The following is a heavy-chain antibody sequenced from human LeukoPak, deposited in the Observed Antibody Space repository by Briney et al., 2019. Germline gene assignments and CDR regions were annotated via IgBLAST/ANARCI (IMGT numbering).Heavy chain of an antibody. J-gene: IGHJ4*02. Sequence: PGGSLRLSCAASGFTFSNYEMNWIRQAPGKGLEWISYISNSGTTKYYADSVKGRFTISRDNAKNSLYLQMNSLRAEDTAVYYCAKDMLVTTLDYWGQGTLVTVSS. D-gene: IGHD4-17*01. V-gene: IGHV3-48*03. CDR1: GFTFSNYE. CDR2: ISNSGTTK. CDR3: AKDMLVTTLDY.